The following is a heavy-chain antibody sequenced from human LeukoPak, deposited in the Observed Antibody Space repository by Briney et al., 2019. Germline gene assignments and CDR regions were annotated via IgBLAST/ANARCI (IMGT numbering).Heavy chain of an antibody. CDR1: GFTFSSYA. CDR3: AKDQSYGGWSGWFDP. Sequence: GGSLRLSCAASGFTFSSYAMSWVRQAPGKGLEWVSAISGSGGSTYYADSVKGRFTISRDNSKNTLYLQMNSLRAEDTAVYYCAKDQSYGGWSGWFDPWGQGTLVTVSS. V-gene: IGHV3-23*01. D-gene: IGHD4-23*01. CDR2: ISGSGGST. J-gene: IGHJ5*02.